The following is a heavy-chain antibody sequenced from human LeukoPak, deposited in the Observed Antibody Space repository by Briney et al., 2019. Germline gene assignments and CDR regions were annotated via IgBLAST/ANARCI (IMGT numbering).Heavy chain of an antibody. CDR1: GFTSSTYD. CDR2: IGTAGDT. CDR3: ARGPVVGITGTKGYFDY. D-gene: IGHD1-7*01. J-gene: IGHJ4*01. V-gene: IGHV3-13*01. Sequence: GGSLRLSCAASGFTSSTYDIHWVRQAKGKGLEWVSSIGTAGDTYYAGSVRGRFTISRENVKNAFYLQMNSLRPGDTAVYYRARGPVVGITGTKGYFDYWGHGTLVTVSS.